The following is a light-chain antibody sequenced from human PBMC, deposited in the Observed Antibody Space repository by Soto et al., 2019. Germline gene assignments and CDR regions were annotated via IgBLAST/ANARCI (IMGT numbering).Light chain of an antibody. V-gene: IGKV1-5*03. CDR1: QTISSW. CDR2: ETS. CDR3: QYYNDYCWT. Sequence: DIQLTQSPSTLSASVGDRVTITCRASQTISSWLAWYQQKPGKAPNLLIYETSNLESGVPSRFIGSGSGTAFTPTISSLQPDDFAAYYCQYYNDYCWTFGQGTKVEIK. J-gene: IGKJ1*01.